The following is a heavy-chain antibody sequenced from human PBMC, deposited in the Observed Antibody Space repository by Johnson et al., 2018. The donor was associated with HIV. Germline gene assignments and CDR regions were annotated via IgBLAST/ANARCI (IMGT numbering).Heavy chain of an antibody. V-gene: IGHV3-23*04. CDR2: ISGSGNTV. J-gene: IGHJ3*02. Sequence: VQLVESGGGLVQPGGSLRLSCAASGFTFSSYAMSWVRQAPGQGLEWVSAISGSGNTVYYADSVKGRFTISRDNAKNSLSLQMNSLTAEDTAVYSCARAPEVRGIDAFDIWGQGTMVTVSS. CDR3: ARAPEVRGIDAFDI. CDR1: GFTFSSYA. D-gene: IGHD3-10*01.